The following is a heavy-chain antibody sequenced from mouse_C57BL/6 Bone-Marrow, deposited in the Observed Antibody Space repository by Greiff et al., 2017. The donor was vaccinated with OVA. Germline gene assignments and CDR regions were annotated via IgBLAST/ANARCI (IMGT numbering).Heavy chain of an antibody. CDR3: ARREYDYDGFAY. Sequence: QVQLQQPGAELVKPGASVKLSCKASGYTFTSYWITWVKQRPGQGLEWIGDIYPGSGSTNYNEKFKSKATLTVDTSSSTAYMQLSSLTSEDSAVYYCARREYDYDGFAYWGQGTLVTVSA. CDR2: IYPGSGST. J-gene: IGHJ3*01. CDR1: GYTFTSYW. V-gene: IGHV1-55*01. D-gene: IGHD2-4*01.